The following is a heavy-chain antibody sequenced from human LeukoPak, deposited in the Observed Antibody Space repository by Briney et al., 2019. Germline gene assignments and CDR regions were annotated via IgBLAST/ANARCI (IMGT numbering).Heavy chain of an antibody. CDR1: GVSISSSSYY. CDR3: ARDGAAAAGVPYYYYGMDV. V-gene: IGHV4-39*07. Sequence: SETLSLTCTVSGVSISSSSYYWGWIRQPPGKGLEWIGSIYYSGSTYYNPSLKSRVTISVDTSKNQFSLKLSSVTAADTAVYYCARDGAAAAGVPYYYYGMDVWGQGTTVTVSS. J-gene: IGHJ6*02. D-gene: IGHD6-13*01. CDR2: IYYSGST.